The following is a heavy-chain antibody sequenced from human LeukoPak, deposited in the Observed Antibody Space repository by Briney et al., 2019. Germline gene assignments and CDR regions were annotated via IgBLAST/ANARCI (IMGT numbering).Heavy chain of an antibody. CDR3: ETERDALDI. Sequence: PGRSLRLSCAASGFTFSSYGMHWVRQAPGKGLEWVAVIWYDAINKYYADSVKGRFTISRDNSNNTLYLQMNSRRAEDTAMYYCETERDALDIWGEGTMVTVCS. CDR2: IWYDAINK. V-gene: IGHV3-33*01. CDR1: GFTFSSYG. J-gene: IGHJ3*02.